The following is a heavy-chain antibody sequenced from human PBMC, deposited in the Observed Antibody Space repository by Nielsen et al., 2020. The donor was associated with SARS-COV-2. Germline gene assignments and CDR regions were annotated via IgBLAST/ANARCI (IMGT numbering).Heavy chain of an antibody. V-gene: IGHV4-39*01. Sequence: WIRQPPGKGLEWIGSIYYSGSTYYNPSLKSRVTISVDTSKNQFSLKLSSVTAADTAVYYCARHTFGEDFDRSVITLFDYWGQGTLVTVSS. D-gene: IGHD3-22*01. J-gene: IGHJ4*02. CDR3: ARHTFGEDFDRSVITLFDY. CDR2: IYYSGST.